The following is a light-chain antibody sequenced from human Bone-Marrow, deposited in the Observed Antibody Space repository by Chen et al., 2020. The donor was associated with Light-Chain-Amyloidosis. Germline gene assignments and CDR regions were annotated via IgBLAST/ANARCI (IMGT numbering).Light chain of an antibody. V-gene: IGLV1-44*01. CDR3: AAWDDRLNGVV. Sequence: QSVLTQPPSASGTPGQRVTISCSGGASNIGTNSAHWYHHSPGTAPRLLIYGNDQWPSGVPGLFYGSKSGPSASPDIGGLRPEDEGHYYCAAWDDRLNGVVFGGGTRLTVL. CDR2: GND. CDR1: ASNIGTNS. J-gene: IGLJ2*01.